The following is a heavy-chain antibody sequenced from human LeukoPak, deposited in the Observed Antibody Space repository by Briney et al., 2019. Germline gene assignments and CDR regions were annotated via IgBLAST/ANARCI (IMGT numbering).Heavy chain of an antibody. CDR2: INHSGST. J-gene: IGHJ4*02. Sequence: SETLSLTCAVYGGSFSGYYWSWIRQPPGKGLEWIGEINHSGSTSYNPSLKSRVTISVDTSKNQFSLKLSSVTAADTAVYYCARGRYYYDSSGPELFDYWGQGTLVTVSS. CDR1: GGSFSGYY. CDR3: ARGRYYYDSSGPELFDY. D-gene: IGHD3-22*01. V-gene: IGHV4-34*01.